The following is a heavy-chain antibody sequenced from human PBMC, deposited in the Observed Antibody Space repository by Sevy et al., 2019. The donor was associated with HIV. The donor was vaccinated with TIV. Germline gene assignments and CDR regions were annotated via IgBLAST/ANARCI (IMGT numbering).Heavy chain of an antibody. J-gene: IGHJ3*02. D-gene: IGHD3-22*01. V-gene: IGHV3-30*03. Sequence: VGSLRLSCAASGFTFNTSGMHWVHQPPGKELEWVALTSHDGSEKYYTDSLRGRFTISIDSSENTLYLDLQNLRPEDTAVYYCASCPMTKGGALDIWGQGTLVTVSS. CDR3: ASCPMTKGGALDI. CDR1: GFTFNTSG. CDR2: TSHDGSEK.